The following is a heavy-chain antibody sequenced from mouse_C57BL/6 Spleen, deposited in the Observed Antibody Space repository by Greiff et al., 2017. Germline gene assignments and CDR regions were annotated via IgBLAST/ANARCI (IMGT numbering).Heavy chain of an antibody. CDR1: GFNIKDDY. J-gene: IGHJ2*01. CDR2: IDPENGDT. V-gene: IGHV14-4*01. D-gene: IGHD2-2*01. Sequence: VQLQQSGAELVRPGASVKLSCTASGFNIKDDYMHWVKQRPEQGLEWIGWIDPENGDTKYASKFQGKATITADTSSNTAYLQLSSLTSEDTAVYYCTLYEGYYWGQGTTLTVSS. CDR3: TLYEGYY.